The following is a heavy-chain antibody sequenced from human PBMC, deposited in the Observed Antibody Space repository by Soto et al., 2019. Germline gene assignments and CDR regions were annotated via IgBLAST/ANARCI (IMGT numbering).Heavy chain of an antibody. V-gene: IGHV3-33*01. CDR1: GFTFSSYG. CDR2: IWYDGSNK. Sequence: TGGSLRLSCAASGFTFSSYGMHWVRQAPGKGLEWVAVIWYDGSNKYYADSVKGQFTISRDNSKNTLYLQMNSLRAEDTAVYYCATPRRPSIVGATLDYWGQGTLVTVSS. D-gene: IGHD1-26*01. CDR3: ATPRRPSIVGATLDY. J-gene: IGHJ4*02.